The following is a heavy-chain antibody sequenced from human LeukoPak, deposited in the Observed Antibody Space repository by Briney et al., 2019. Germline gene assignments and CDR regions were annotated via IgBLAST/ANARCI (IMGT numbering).Heavy chain of an antibody. Sequence: GGSLRLSCAASGFTFSSYSMNWVRQAPGKGLEWVSYISSSSTIYYADSVKGRFTISKDNAKNSLYLQMNSLRAEDTAVYYCARALRYFDWLSTSPEYNWFDPWGQGTLVTVSS. CDR1: GFTFSSYS. J-gene: IGHJ5*02. D-gene: IGHD3-9*01. CDR2: ISSSSTI. V-gene: IGHV3-48*01. CDR3: ARALRYFDWLSTSPEYNWFDP.